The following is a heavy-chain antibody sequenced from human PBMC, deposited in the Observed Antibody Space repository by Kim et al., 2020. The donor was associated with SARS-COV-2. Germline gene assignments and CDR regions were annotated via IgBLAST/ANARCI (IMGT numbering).Heavy chain of an antibody. CDR1: GFTFSSYG. CDR2: IWYDGSNK. V-gene: IGHV3-33*01. D-gene: IGHD6-13*01. Sequence: GGSLRLSCAASGFTFSSYGMHWVRQAPGKGLEWVAVIWYDGSNKYYADSVKGRFTISRDNSKNTLYLQMNSLRAEDTAVYYCARLRAAAGTEDYWGQGTLVTVSS. J-gene: IGHJ4*02. CDR3: ARLRAAAGTEDY.